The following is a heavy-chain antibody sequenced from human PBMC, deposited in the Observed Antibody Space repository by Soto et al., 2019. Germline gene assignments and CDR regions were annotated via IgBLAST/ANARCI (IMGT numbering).Heavy chain of an antibody. CDR3: ATWKPLSYGSGRDFDI. Sequence: GASVKVSCKVSGYTLTELSMHWVRQAPGKGLEWMGGFDPEDGETIYAQKFQGRVTMTEDTSTDTAYMELSSLRSEDTAVYYCATWKPLSYGSGRDFDIWGQGTMVTVSS. CDR2: FDPEDGET. V-gene: IGHV1-24*01. J-gene: IGHJ3*02. CDR1: GYTLTELS. D-gene: IGHD3-10*01.